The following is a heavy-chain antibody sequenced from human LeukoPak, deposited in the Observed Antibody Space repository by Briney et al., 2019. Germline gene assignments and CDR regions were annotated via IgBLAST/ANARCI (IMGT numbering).Heavy chain of an antibody. CDR3: ARHRDYGNWFDP. J-gene: IGHJ5*02. V-gene: IGHV4-39*01. CDR2: IYYTGTT. Sequence: PSETLSLTCTVSGGSISSSGYYWGWIRQPPGKGLEWMGSIYYTGTTHYNPPLTSRVTISVDTSKNQLSLKLTSVTAADTAVYYCARHRDYGNWFDPGAREPWSPSPQ. D-gene: IGHD4-17*01. CDR1: GGSISSSGYY.